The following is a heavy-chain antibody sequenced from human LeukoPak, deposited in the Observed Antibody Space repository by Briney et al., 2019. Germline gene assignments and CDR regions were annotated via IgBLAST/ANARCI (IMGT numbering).Heavy chain of an antibody. Sequence: SETLSLTCTVSGGSISSGGYYWSWIRQPPGKGLEWIGYIYHSGSTYYNPSLKSRVTISVDRSKNQFSLKLSSVTAADTAVYYCARDFSLEPSYYFDYWGQGTLVTVSS. D-gene: IGHD1-1*01. CDR1: GGSISSGGYY. CDR3: ARDFSLEPSYYFDY. CDR2: IYHSGST. V-gene: IGHV4-30-2*01. J-gene: IGHJ4*02.